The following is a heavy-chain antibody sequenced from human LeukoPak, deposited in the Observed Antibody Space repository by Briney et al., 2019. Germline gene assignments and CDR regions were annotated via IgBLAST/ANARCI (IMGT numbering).Heavy chain of an antibody. D-gene: IGHD2-2*01. J-gene: IGHJ4*02. V-gene: IGHV3-30-3*01. CDR2: ISYDGSNK. Sequence: GRSLRLSCAASGFTFSSYAMHWVRQAPGKGLEWAAVISYDGSNKYYADSVKGRFTISRDNSKNTLYLQMNSLRAEDTAVYYCARGVVPAANGLVWGQGTLVTVSS. CDR3: ARGVVPAANGLV. CDR1: GFTFSSYA.